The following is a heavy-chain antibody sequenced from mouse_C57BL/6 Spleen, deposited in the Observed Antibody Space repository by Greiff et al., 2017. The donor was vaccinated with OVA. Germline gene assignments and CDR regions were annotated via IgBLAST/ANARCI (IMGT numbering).Heavy chain of an antibody. Sequence: QVQLQQPGAELVKPGASVKLSCKASGYTFTSYWMHWVKQRPGQGLEWIGMIHPNSGSTNYNEKFKSKATLTVDKSSSTAYMQLSSLTSEDSAVYYCARHYDYDAYISAMDYWGQGTSVTVSS. V-gene: IGHV1-64*01. D-gene: IGHD2-4*01. CDR3: ARHYDYDAYISAMDY. J-gene: IGHJ4*01. CDR2: IHPNSGST. CDR1: GYTFTSYW.